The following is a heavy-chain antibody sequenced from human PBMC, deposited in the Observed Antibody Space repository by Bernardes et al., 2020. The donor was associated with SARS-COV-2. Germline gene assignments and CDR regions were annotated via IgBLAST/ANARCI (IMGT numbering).Heavy chain of an antibody. CDR2: ISSSSGTI. CDR1: GFTFSSYS. J-gene: IGHJ4*02. D-gene: IGHD1-1*01. V-gene: IGHV3-48*01. Sequence: GGSLRLSCAASGFTFSSYSMHWVRQAPGKGLEWVSYISSSSGTIFYADSVKGRFTISRDNAKSSLYLQMNSLRAEDTGVYFCARDLERLPFDSWGQGSLVSVSS. CDR3: ARDLERLPFDS.